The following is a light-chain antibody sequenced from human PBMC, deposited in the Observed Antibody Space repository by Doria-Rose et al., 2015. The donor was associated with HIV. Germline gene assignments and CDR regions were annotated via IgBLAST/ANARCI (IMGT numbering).Light chain of an antibody. J-gene: IGKJ2*02. CDR2: KAS. Sequence: DIRLTQSPSTLSASVGDSVTITCRASQSITRWLAWYQQKPGKAPKLLIYKASLLESGVPSRFSGSGSGTEFTLTISSLQPDDFATYYCRQYNSYSPWTFGPGTKLKIK. CDR3: RQYNSYSPWT. V-gene: IGKV1-5*03. CDR1: QSITRW.